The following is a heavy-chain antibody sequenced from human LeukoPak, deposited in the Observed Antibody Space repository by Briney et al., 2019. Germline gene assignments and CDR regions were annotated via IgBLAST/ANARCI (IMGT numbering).Heavy chain of an antibody. J-gene: IGHJ6*03. V-gene: IGHV3-48*03. CDR2: ISNSGSTI. Sequence: GGSLRLSCAASGFTFSSYEMNWVRQAPGKGLEWISYISNSGSTIYYADSVKGRFTISRDDAKNSLYLQMNSLRAEDTAAYYCARTGRGYDFWSGSYYYMEVWGKGTTVSVSS. CDR1: GFTFSSYE. CDR3: ARTGRGYDFWSGSYYYMEV. D-gene: IGHD3-3*01.